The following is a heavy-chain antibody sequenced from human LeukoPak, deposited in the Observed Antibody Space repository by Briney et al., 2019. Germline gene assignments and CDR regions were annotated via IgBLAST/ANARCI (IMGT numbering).Heavy chain of an antibody. CDR2: IYSTGST. D-gene: IGHD1-26*01. CDR3: ARHESAVGALFY. V-gene: IGHV4-59*08. Sequence: PSETLSLTCTVSGRSISRYYWSWIRQPPGKGLEWIGYIYSTGSTNSNPSLKSRVTISVDTSNNQFSLKLRSMTAADTAVYFCARHESAVGALFYWGQGTLVTVSS. J-gene: IGHJ4*02. CDR1: GRSISRYY.